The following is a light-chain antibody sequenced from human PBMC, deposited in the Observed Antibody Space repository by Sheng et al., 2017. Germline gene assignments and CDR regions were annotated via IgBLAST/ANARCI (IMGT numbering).Light chain of an antibody. J-gene: IGKJ2*01. CDR2: KAS. CDR3: QQYDRYPLT. V-gene: IGKV1-5*03. CDR1: QGIDDY. Sequence: DIQMTQFPSTLSASVGDKVIITCRPSQGIDDYLAWYQVRPGKAPRLLIYKASNLQSGVPPRFSGGGSGTQFTLAISSLQPDDFATYYCQQYDRYPLTFGQGT.